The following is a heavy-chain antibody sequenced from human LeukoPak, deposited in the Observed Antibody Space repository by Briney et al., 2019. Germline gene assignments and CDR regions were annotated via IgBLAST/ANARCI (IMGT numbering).Heavy chain of an antibody. V-gene: IGHV4-34*01. J-gene: IGHJ4*02. CDR3: ARGFYYDSSGYQFDY. D-gene: IGHD3-22*01. CDR2: INHSGST. Sequence: SETLSLTCAVYGGSFSGYYWSRIRQPPGKGLEWIGEINHSGSTNYNPSLKSRVTISVDTSKNQFSLKLSSVTAADTAVYYCARGFYYDSSGYQFDYWGQGTLVTVSS. CDR1: GGSFSGYY.